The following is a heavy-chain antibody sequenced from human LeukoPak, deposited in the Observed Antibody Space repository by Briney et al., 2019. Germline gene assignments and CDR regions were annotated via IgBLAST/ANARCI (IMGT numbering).Heavy chain of an antibody. CDR1: GYTFTSYA. D-gene: IGHD1-26*01. J-gene: IGHJ4*02. V-gene: IGHV1-3*01. Sequence: ASVKVSCKASGYTFTSYAMHWVRLAPGQRLEWMGWINAGNGNTKYSQKFQGRVTITRDTSASTAYMELSSLRSEDTAVYYCARESGLLYYFDYWGQGTLVTVSS. CDR2: INAGNGNT. CDR3: ARESGLLYYFDY.